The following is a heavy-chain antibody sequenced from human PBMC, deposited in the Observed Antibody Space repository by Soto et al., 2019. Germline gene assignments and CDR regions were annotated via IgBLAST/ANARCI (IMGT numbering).Heavy chain of an antibody. Sequence: QVQLVESGGGVVQPGRSLRLSCAASGFAFTSYGMHWVRQAPGKGLEWVAVISYAGSNKYYADSVKGRFTISRDNSKNTLYLRMNSLRAEDTAVYYCAKDGRFGTGISWLGTLLSYGMDVWGQGTTVTVSS. CDR2: ISYAGSNK. V-gene: IGHV3-30*18. CDR3: AKDGRFGTGISWLGTLLSYGMDV. J-gene: IGHJ6*02. D-gene: IGHD1-1*01. CDR1: GFAFTSYG.